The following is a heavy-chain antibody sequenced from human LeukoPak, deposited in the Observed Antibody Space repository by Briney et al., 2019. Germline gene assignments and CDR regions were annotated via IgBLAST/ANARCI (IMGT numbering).Heavy chain of an antibody. Sequence: GASGKVSCKASGYTFTDYFIHWVRQAPGQGLEWMGRINPNSGGTDDAQNFQGRVTMTRDTSISTAYMELSRLRSDDTAVYYCARDLPSTSDWELDYWGQGTLVTVSS. D-gene: IGHD1-26*01. CDR3: ARDLPSTSDWELDY. CDR2: INPNSGGT. V-gene: IGHV1-2*06. CDR1: GYTFTDYF. J-gene: IGHJ4*02.